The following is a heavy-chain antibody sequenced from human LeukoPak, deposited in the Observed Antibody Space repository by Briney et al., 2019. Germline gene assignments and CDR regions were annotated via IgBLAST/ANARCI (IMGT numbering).Heavy chain of an antibody. CDR2: ISPYNGNT. CDR3: ARDSASVWPGSSGWSNWFDP. CDR1: GYTFGSYG. Sequence: GASVKVSCKASGYTFGSYGVSWVRQAPGQGLEWMAWISPYNGNTNYAQKFQGRVTMTTDTSTRTAYMELRSLRADDTAVYYCARDSASVWPGSSGWSNWFDPWGQGTLVTVSS. J-gene: IGHJ5*02. V-gene: IGHV1-18*01. D-gene: IGHD6-19*01.